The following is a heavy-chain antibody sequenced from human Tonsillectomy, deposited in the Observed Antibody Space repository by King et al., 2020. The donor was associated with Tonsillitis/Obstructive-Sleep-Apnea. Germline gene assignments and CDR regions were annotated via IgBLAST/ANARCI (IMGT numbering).Heavy chain of an antibody. J-gene: IGHJ5*02. V-gene: IGHV4-61*01. CDR2: IYYSGST. CDR3: ARESPYYYDSSGFPAGDWFDP. D-gene: IGHD3-22*01. Sequence: QLQESGPGLVKPSETLSLTCTVSGGSVSSGSYYWSWIRQPPGKGLEWIGYIYYSGSTNYNPSLKSRVTISVDTSKNHFSLKLSYVTAADTAVYYCARESPYYYDSSGFPAGDWFDPWGQGTLVTVSS. CDR1: GGSVSSGSYY.